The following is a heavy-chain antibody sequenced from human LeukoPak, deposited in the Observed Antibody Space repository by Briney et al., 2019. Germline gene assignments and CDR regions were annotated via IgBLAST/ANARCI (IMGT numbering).Heavy chain of an antibody. CDR2: IYSGGST. D-gene: IGHD6-13*01. CDR3: ARSGAAGTFDY. V-gene: IGHV3-66*01. CDR1: GFTVSNNY. J-gene: IGHJ4*02. Sequence: GGSLRLSCAVFGFTVSNNYMNWVRQAPGKRLEWVSVIYSGGSTYYADSVKGRFTISRDNFKNTMYLQMDSLRGEDTAVYYCARSGAAGTFDYWGQGTLVTVSS.